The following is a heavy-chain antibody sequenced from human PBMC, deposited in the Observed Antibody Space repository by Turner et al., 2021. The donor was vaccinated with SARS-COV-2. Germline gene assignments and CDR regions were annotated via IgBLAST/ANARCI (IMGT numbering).Heavy chain of an antibody. Sequence: QVQLVESGGGVVQPGRSLRLSCAASGFTFSSYGMHWVRQAPGKGLGWVAVISYDESNKYYTDSVKGRFTISRDNSKNTLYLQMNSLRAEDTAVYYCAKEGTFGEVTGFDYWGQGTLVTVSS. CDR1: GFTFSSYG. V-gene: IGHV3-30*18. CDR3: AKEGTFGEVTGFDY. D-gene: IGHD2-21*02. CDR2: ISYDESNK. J-gene: IGHJ4*02.